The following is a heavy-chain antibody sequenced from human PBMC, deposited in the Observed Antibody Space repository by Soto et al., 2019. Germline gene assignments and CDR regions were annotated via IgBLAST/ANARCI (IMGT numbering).Heavy chain of an antibody. Sequence: EVQLVESGGGLVQPGGSLRLSCAASGFTFSSYWMSWVRQAPGKGLEWVANIKQDGSEKYYVDSVKGRFTISRDNAKNSLYLQMNSLRAEDTAVYYCARGLVPAAIGGNWFDPWGQGTLVTVSS. V-gene: IGHV3-7*01. J-gene: IGHJ5*02. CDR3: ARGLVPAAIGGNWFDP. D-gene: IGHD2-2*01. CDR2: IKQDGSEK. CDR1: GFTFSSYW.